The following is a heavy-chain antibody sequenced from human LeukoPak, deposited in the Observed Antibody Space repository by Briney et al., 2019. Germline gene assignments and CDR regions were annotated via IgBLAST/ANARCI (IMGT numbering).Heavy chain of an antibody. CDR1: GGTFSGYA. D-gene: IGHD2-2*03. J-gene: IGHJ5*02. CDR3: ARVFGYCSSTSCYGGSWFDP. CDR2: IIPIFGTA. Sequence: SVKVSCKASGGTFSGYAISCVRQAPGQGLEWMGGIIPIFGTANYAPKFQGRVTITADKSTSTAYMELSSLRSEDTAVYYCARVFGYCSSTSCYGGSWFDPWGQGTLVTVSS. V-gene: IGHV1-69*06.